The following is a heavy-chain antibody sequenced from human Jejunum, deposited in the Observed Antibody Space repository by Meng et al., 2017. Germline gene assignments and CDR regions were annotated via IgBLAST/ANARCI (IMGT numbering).Heavy chain of an antibody. CDR2: IYYSGST. Sequence: QLQLQESGPGLVKPSETLSLTCTVSGGSISSSSSYWGWIRQPPGKGLEWIGSIYYSGSTYYNPSLKSRVTISVDTSKNQFSLKLSSVTAADTAVYYCASYAATVTTLGVVWFDPWGQGTLVTVSS. CDR3: ASYAATVTTLGVVWFDP. CDR1: GGSISSSSSY. V-gene: IGHV4-39*07. J-gene: IGHJ5*02. D-gene: IGHD4-17*01.